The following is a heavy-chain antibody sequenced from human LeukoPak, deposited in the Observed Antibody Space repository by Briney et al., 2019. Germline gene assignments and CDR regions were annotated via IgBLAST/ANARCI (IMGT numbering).Heavy chain of an antibody. D-gene: IGHD1-26*01. CDR2: IIPIFGTA. CDR1: GGTFSSYA. V-gene: IGHV1-69*06. CDR3: ARDSGSYSYYYYMDV. J-gene: IGHJ6*03. Sequence: GASVKVSCKASGGTFSSYAISWVRQAPGQGLEWMGGIIPIFGTANYAQKFQGRVTITADKSTSTAYMELSSLRSEDTAVYYCARDSGSYSYYYYMDVWGKGTTVTVSS.